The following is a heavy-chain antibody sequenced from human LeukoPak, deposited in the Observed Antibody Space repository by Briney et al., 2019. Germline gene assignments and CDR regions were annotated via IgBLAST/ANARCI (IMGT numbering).Heavy chain of an antibody. CDR2: IYHTGNI. Sequence: PSGTLSLTCAVSGGSIGSSNWWSWVRQPPGKGLEWIGEIYHTGNINYNPSLKSRVTISVDKSKNQFSLKLSSVTAADTAVYYCARVGYSYVAFDIWGQGTMVTVSS. V-gene: IGHV4-4*02. CDR1: GGSIGSSNW. D-gene: IGHD5-18*01. CDR3: ARVGYSYVAFDI. J-gene: IGHJ3*02.